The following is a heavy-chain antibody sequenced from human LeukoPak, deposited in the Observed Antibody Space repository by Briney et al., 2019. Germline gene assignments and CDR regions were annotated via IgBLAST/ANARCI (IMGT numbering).Heavy chain of an antibody. CDR3: AREGCSGGSCEFDY. CDR1: GGSISSHY. Sequence: PSETLSLTCTVSGGSISSHYWSWIRQPPGKGLEWIGYIYYSGSTNYNPSLKSRVTISVDTSKNQFSLKLSSVTAADTAVYYCAREGCSGGSCEFDYWGQGTLVTVSS. D-gene: IGHD2-15*01. V-gene: IGHV4-59*11. CDR2: IYYSGST. J-gene: IGHJ4*02.